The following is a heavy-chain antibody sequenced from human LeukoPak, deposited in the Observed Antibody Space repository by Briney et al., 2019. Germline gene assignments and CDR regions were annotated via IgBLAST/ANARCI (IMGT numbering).Heavy chain of an antibody. CDR1: GYTFTSYY. V-gene: IGHV1-2*02. D-gene: IGHD6-19*01. CDR2: INPNSGCT. Sequence: ASVKVSCKASGYTFTSYYMNWVRQAPGQGLEWMGWINPNSGCTNYAQKFQGRVTMTRDTSISTAYMELSRLRSDDTAVYYCARARYSSGWYYFDYWGQGTLVTVSS. J-gene: IGHJ4*02. CDR3: ARARYSSGWYYFDY.